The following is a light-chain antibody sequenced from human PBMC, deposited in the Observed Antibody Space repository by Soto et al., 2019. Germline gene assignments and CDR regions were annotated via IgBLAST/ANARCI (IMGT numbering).Light chain of an antibody. CDR2: AAS. J-gene: IGKJ1*01. V-gene: IGKV3-20*01. CDR3: QQYRNSWT. Sequence: EIVMTQSPGTLSLSPGERATISCRASQNIGSSYFAWYQQRPGQAPMLLIYAASNTATGIPTRFSGSGSGTDFTLTISSLKTEDFAVYYCQQYRNSWTFGQGNKVYIK. CDR1: QNIGSSY.